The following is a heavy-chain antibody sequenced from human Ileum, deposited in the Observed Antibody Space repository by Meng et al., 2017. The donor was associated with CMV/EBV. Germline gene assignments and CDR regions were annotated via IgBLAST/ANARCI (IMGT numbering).Heavy chain of an antibody. CDR1: GAPLSAVY. J-gene: IGHJ5*02. D-gene: IGHD5-18*01. V-gene: IGHV4-34*01. CDR3: ARGRWRGYISGYMYNWFDP. CDR2: IDHSGST. Sequence: QLRQWGALLLTPSDSLSLTCAVYGAPLSAVYWTWISRSPGRGLEWIGDIDHSGSTNCIPSLKSRVTMSVDTPNNQFALKLSSVTAADTAVYYCARGRWRGYISGYMYNWFDPWGQGTLVTVSS.